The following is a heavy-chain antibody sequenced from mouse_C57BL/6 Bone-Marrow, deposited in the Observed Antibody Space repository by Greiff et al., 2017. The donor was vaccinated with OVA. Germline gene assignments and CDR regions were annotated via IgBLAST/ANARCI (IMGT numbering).Heavy chain of an antibody. CDR3: AREGMGNYFDY. CDR2: ISYSGST. Sequence: QQSGPGMVKPSQSLSLTCTVTGYSITSGYDWHWIRHFPGNKLEWMGYISYSGSTNYNPSLKSRISITHDTSKNHFFLKLNSVTTEDTATYYCAREGMGNYFDYWGQGTTLTVSS. V-gene: IGHV3-1*01. D-gene: IGHD2-10*02. J-gene: IGHJ2*01. CDR1: GYSITSGYD.